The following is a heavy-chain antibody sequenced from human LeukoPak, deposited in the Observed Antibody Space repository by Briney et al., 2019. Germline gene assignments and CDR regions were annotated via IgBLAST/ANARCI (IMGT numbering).Heavy chain of an antibody. CDR2: ISSSSSYI. V-gene: IGHV3-21*01. Sequence: GGSLRLSCAASGFTFSSYSMNWVRQAPGKGLEWVSSISSSSSYIYYADSVKGRFTISRDNAKNSLYLQMNSLRAEDTAVYYCARSYSSGWNPNWFDPWGQGTLVTVSS. D-gene: IGHD6-19*01. CDR3: ARSYSSGWNPNWFDP. J-gene: IGHJ5*02. CDR1: GFTFSSYS.